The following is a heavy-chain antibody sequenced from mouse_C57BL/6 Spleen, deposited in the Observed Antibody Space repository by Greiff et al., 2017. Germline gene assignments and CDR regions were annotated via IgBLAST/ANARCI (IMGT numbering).Heavy chain of an antibody. D-gene: IGHD2-5*01. Sequence: VQLQQSGAELVKPGASVKLSCKASGYTFTSYWMHWVKQRPGQGLEWIGMIHPNSGSTNYNEKFKSKATLTVDKSSSTAYMQLSSLTSEDSAVYYCARSDSNYSFAYWGQGTLVTVSA. CDR1: GYTFTSYW. CDR3: ARSDSNYSFAY. J-gene: IGHJ3*01. V-gene: IGHV1-64*01. CDR2: IHPNSGST.